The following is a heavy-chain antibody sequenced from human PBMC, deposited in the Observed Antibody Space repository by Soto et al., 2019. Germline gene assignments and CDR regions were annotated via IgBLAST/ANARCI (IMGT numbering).Heavy chain of an antibody. D-gene: IGHD3-16*02. J-gene: IGHJ4*02. CDR2: IIPIFGTA. CDR3: ARSAFGGVIVIGYYFDY. V-gene: IGHV1-69*01. Sequence: GLEWMGGIIPIFGTANYAQKFQGRVTITADESTSTAYMELSSLRSEDTAVYYCARSAFGGVIVIGYYFDYCGQGILVTVYS.